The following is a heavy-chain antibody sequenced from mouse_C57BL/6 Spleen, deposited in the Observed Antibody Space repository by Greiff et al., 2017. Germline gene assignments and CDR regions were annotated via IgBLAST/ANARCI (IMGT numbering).Heavy chain of an antibody. Sequence: EVHLVESGGGLVKPGGSLKLSCAASGFTFSDYGMHWVRQAPEKGLEWVAYISSGSSTIYYADTVKGRFTISRANAKNTLFLQMNSLRSEDTAMYYCARGEDTTKNDWYFDVWGTGTTVTVSS. V-gene: IGHV5-17*01. CDR3: ARGEDTTKNDWYFDV. D-gene: IGHD1-1*01. CDR1: GFTFSDYG. J-gene: IGHJ1*03. CDR2: ISSGSSTI.